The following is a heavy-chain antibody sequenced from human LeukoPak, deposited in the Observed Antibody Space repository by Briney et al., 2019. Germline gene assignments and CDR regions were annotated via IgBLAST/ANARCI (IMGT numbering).Heavy chain of an antibody. Sequence: PSETLSLTCTVSGGSISSYYGSWIRQPPGKGLGWIGYIYYSGSTNYNPSPKSRAPISVDKSKDQFSRKLSSGTPAAPAVYYSGSTNYNPSLNSRVTISVHTSKNQFSLKLSSVTAADTAVYYCARSEYSSGWYKYWYFDLWGRGTLVTVSS. CDR1: GGSISSYY. CDR3: GSTNYNPSLNSRVTISVHTSKNQFSLKLSSVTAADTAVYYCARSEYSSGWYKYWYFDL. V-gene: IGHV4-59*01. D-gene: IGHD3-10*01. CDR2: IYYSGST. J-gene: IGHJ2*01.